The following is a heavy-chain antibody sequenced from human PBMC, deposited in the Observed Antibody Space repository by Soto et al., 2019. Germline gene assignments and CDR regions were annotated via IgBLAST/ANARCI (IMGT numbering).Heavy chain of an antibody. CDR3: AKGSDSSGYRSPEYFQH. V-gene: IGHV3-23*01. CDR2: ISGSGDNT. Sequence: GSLRLSCAASGFTFSSYVMSWVRQAPGKGLEWASAISGSGDNTFYADSVKGRFTISRDNSKNTLYLQMNTLRAEDTAVYYCAKGSDSSGYRSPEYFQHWGQGTLVTVSS. CDR1: GFTFSSYV. J-gene: IGHJ1*01. D-gene: IGHD3-22*01.